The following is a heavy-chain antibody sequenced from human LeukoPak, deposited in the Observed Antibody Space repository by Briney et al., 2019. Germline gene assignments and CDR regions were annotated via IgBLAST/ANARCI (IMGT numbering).Heavy chain of an antibody. CDR2: ISSSGSTI. J-gene: IGHJ3*02. CDR3: ARALGYCSGGSCYPDAFDI. D-gene: IGHD2-15*01. V-gene: IGHV3-11*04. Sequence: GSLRLSCAASGFTFSDYYMSWIRQAPGKGLEWGSYISSSGSTIYYADSVKGRFTISRDNAKNSLYLQMNSLRAEDTAVYYCARALGYCSGGSCYPDAFDIWGQGTMVTVSS. CDR1: GFTFSDYY.